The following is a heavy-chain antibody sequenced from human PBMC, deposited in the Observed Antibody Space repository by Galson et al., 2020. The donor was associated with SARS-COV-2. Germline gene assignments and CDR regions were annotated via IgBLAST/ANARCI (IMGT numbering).Heavy chain of an antibody. J-gene: IGHJ3*02. Sequence: ASVKVSCKVSGYTLTELSMHWVRQAPGKGLEWMGGFDPEDGETIYAQKFQGRVTMTEDTSTDTAYMELSSLRSEDTAVYYCATATAQLRYFDWGAFDIWGQGTMVTVSS. V-gene: IGHV1-24*01. CDR3: ATATAQLRYFDWGAFDI. D-gene: IGHD3-9*01. CDR2: FDPEDGET. CDR1: GYTLTELS.